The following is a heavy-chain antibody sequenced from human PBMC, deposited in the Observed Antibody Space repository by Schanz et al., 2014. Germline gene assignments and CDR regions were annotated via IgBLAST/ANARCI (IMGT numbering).Heavy chain of an antibody. Sequence: QVQLVQSGAEVKKPGASVKVSCKASGYTFTGYYMHWVRQAPGQGLEWMGWINPNSGTTNYAQKFQGWVTMTRDTSISTAYMELSRLKSDDTAVYYCAKELYSGSHYGWFDPWGQGTLVTVSS. J-gene: IGHJ5*02. D-gene: IGHD1-26*01. V-gene: IGHV1-2*04. CDR3: AKELYSGSHYGWFDP. CDR1: GYTFTGYY. CDR2: INPNSGTT.